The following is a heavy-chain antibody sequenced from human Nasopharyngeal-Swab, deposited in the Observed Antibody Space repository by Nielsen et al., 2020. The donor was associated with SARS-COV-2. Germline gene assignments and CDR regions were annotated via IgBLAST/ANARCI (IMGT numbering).Heavy chain of an antibody. J-gene: IGHJ4*02. D-gene: IGHD2/OR15-2a*01. V-gene: IGHV3-7*01. CDR3: ARDCYGFSTTCNLLGY. CDR1: GFTFSSYW. Sequence: GGSLRLSCAASGFTFSSYWMSWVRQAPGKGLEWVANIKQDGSEKYYVDSVKGRFTISRDDAKNSLYLQMNSLRAEDTAVYYCARDCYGFSTTCNLLGYWGQGTLVTVSS. CDR2: IKQDGSEK.